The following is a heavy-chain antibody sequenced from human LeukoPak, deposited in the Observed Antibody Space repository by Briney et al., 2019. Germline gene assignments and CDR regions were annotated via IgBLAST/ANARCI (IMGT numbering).Heavy chain of an antibody. CDR2: VNPNSGGT. CDR1: GYTFTVYY. J-gene: IGHJ4*02. CDR3: ARGRLEAAATDDY. D-gene: IGHD6-13*01. Sequence: ASVKVSCKASGYTFTVYYMHWVRQAPGQGVEWMGWVNPNSGGTRYAQRFQDRVTMTRDTSITTAYMELSRLRSDDTAVYFCARGRLEAAATDDYWGQGTLVTVSS. V-gene: IGHV1-2*02.